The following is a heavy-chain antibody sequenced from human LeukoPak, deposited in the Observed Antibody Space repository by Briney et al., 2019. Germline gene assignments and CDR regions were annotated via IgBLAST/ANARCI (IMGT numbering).Heavy chain of an antibody. V-gene: IGHV3-23*01. J-gene: IGHJ6*03. CDR3: AKTPSIEIYYFYYMDV. CDR2: ISSLGVST. Sequence: GGSLRLSCADSGVTFSSYTMNWVRQAPGKGMEWVSGISSLGVSTYYADSVKGRFTISRDNSKNTLYLHMDRLGTADTAVYYCAKTPSIEIYYFYYMDVWGKGTTVTVSS. CDR1: GVTFSSYT.